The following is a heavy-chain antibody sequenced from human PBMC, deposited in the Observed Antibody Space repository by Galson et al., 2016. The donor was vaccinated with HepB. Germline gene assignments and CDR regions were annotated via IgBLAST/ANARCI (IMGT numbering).Heavy chain of an antibody. Sequence: SETLSLTCTVSGASINSSNWWTWVRRAPGRELEWIGEIYRTGTSNNNPFLSSRFTLSIDKSRNQFSLNLTSATAADTAVYYCARAAVVPGARMVFDPWGQGTLVTVSS. CDR1: GASINSSNW. J-gene: IGHJ5*02. D-gene: IGHD2-2*01. CDR2: IYRTGTS. V-gene: IGHV4-4*02. CDR3: ARAAVVPGARMVFDP.